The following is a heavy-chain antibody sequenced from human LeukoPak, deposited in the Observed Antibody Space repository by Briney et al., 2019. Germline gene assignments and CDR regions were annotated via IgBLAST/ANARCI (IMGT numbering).Heavy chain of an antibody. CDR2: INSDGSSI. Sequence: GGSLRLSCAASGFTFSSNWMHWVRQAPGKGLVWVSRINSDGSSIDYADSVKGRFTTSRENSKNTLYLEMTRLSVEDTAVYYCAKVGRGAIEADWGQGTLVIVSS. CDR1: GFTFSSNW. D-gene: IGHD3-10*01. CDR3: AKVGRGAIEAD. J-gene: IGHJ4*02. V-gene: IGHV3-74*01.